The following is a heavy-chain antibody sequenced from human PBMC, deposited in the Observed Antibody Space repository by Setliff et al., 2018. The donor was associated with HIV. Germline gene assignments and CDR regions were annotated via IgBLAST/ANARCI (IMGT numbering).Heavy chain of an antibody. Sequence: ASVKVSCKASGYTFASYGITWVRQAPGQGLEWMGAIIPHFDAPQYAQKFQGRVTMTRDTSISTAYMELNNLKFEDTAVYYCARARRDSYDRGRRNHYYIDVWGKGTTVTVSS. J-gene: IGHJ6*03. CDR1: GYTFASYG. CDR3: ARARRDSYDRGRRNHYYIDV. CDR2: IIPHFDAP. D-gene: IGHD3-22*01. V-gene: IGHV1-8*02.